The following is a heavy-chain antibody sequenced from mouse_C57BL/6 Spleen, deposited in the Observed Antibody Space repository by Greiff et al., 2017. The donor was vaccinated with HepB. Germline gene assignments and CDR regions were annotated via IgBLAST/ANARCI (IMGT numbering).Heavy chain of an antibody. CDR2: INPSTGGT. J-gene: IGHJ1*03. CDR1: GYSFTGYY. Sequence: EVQLQQSGPELVKPGASVKISCKASGYSFTGYYMNWVKQSPEKSLEWIGEINPSTGGTTYNQKFKAKATLTVDKSSSTAYMQLKSLTSEDSAVYYCARLDYDDGDWYFDVWGTGTTVTVSS. V-gene: IGHV1-42*01. CDR3: ARLDYDDGDWYFDV. D-gene: IGHD2-4*01.